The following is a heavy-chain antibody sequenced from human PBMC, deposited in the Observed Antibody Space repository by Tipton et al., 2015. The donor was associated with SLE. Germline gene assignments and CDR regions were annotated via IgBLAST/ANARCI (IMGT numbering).Heavy chain of an antibody. CDR2: FYTSERT. CDR1: GGSITNYY. CDR3: AKGSGWYKD. Sequence: TLSLTCTVSVSGGSITNYYWHWIRPPAGQGLEWIGRFYTSERTNYNPSLKSRVTTSIDTPKSQFSLKLSSVTAADTAVYYCAKGSGWYKDWGQGTLVTVSS. J-gene: IGHJ4*02. V-gene: IGHV4-4*07. D-gene: IGHD6-19*01.